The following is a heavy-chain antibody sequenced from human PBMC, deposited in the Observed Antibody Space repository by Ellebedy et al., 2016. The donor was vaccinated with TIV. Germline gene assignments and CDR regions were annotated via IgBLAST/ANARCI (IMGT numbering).Heavy chain of an antibody. Sequence: GESLKISCSASGFTFSSYAMHWVRQAPGKGLEYVSAISSNGGSTYYADSVKGRFTISRDNSKNTLYLQMSSLRSEETAVYYCVKGGSGSYHYYYGMDVWGQGTTVTVSS. V-gene: IGHV3-64D*06. J-gene: IGHJ6*02. CDR3: VKGGSGSYHYYYGMDV. D-gene: IGHD3-10*01. CDR1: GFTFSSYA. CDR2: ISSNGGST.